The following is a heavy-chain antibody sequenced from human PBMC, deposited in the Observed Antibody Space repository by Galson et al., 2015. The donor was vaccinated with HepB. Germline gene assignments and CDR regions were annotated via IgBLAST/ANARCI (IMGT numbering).Heavy chain of an antibody. CDR3: AAVFGMAPPTGENAEDDY. J-gene: IGHJ4*02. Sequence: SVKVSCKASGFTFTRSAMQWVRQARGQRLEWIGRIVVGSGHTDYAQKFQERVTITRDMSTGTAYMELSGLRSEDTAVYYCAAVFGMAPPTGENAEDDYWGQGTLVTVSS. V-gene: IGHV1-58*02. D-gene: IGHD3-3*01. CDR1: GFTFTRSA. CDR2: IVVGSGHT.